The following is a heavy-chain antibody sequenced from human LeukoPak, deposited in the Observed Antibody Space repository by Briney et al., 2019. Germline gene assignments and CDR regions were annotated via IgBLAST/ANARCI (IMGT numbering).Heavy chain of an antibody. D-gene: IGHD3-10*01. CDR3: ARFGRAPYYYGSGSYRYFQH. V-gene: IGHV4-34*01. CDR2: INHSGST. Sequence: SEILSLTCAVYGGSFSGYYWSWIRQPPGKGLEWIGEINHSGSTNYNPSLKSRVTISVDTSKNQFSLKLSSVTAADTAVYYCARFGRAPYYYGSGSYRYFQHWGQGTLVTVSS. J-gene: IGHJ1*01. CDR1: GGSFSGYY.